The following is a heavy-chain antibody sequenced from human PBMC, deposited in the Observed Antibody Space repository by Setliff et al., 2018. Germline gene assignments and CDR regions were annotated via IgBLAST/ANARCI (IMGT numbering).Heavy chain of an antibody. CDR1: GGSISSTTYY. Sequence: SETLSLTCSVSGGSISSTTYYWGWIRQPPGKGLEWIGNIYYSGSTYYNPSLKSRVTISVDTSKNQFSLKLSSVTAADTAMYYCARILGYCSGGSCYVPYWGQGTLVTVSS. V-gene: IGHV4-39*07. CDR2: IYYSGST. D-gene: IGHD2-15*01. CDR3: ARILGYCSGGSCYVPY. J-gene: IGHJ4*02.